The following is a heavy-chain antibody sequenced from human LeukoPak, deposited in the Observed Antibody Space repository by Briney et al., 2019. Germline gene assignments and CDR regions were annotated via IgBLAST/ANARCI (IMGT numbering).Heavy chain of an antibody. J-gene: IGHJ6*04. V-gene: IGHV3-11*06. CDR1: GFTFSDYY. D-gene: IGHD2-2*01. Sequence: PGGSLTLSCAASGFTFSDYYMSWIRQAPGKGLEWVSYISSSSSYTNYADSVKGRFTISRDNAKNSLYLQMNSLRAEDTAVYYCARDLVVVPAARSYYYYGMDVWGKGTTVTVSS. CDR3: ARDLVVVPAARSYYYYGMDV. CDR2: ISSSSSYT.